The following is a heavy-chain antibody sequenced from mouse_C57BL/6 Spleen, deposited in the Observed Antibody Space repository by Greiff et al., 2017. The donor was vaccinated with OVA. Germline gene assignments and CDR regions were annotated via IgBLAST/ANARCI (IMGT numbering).Heavy chain of an antibody. D-gene: IGHD4-1*02. CDR1: GFTFSSYG. CDR2: ISSGGSYT. CDR3: AREPSTGTGWYFDV. J-gene: IGHJ1*03. Sequence: EVMLVESGGDLVKPGGSLKLSCAASGFTFSSYGMSWVRQTPDTRLEWVATISSGGSYTYYPDSVKGRFTISRDNAKNTLYLQMSRLKSEDTAMYYCAREPSTGTGWYFDVWGTGTTVTVSS. V-gene: IGHV5-6*01.